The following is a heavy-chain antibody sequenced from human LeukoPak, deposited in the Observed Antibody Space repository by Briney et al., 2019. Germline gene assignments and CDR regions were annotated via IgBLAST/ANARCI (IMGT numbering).Heavy chain of an antibody. CDR1: RFTLSTYW. V-gene: IGHV3-74*01. Sequence: GGSLSLSCAASRFTLSTYWMHWVRQAPGKGLVWVSRINADGSGITYADSVKGRFTISRDNAKNTLYLQMSSLRAEDTAVYYCARAPSGCYYMDVWGKWTTVTVSS. CDR3: ARAPSGCYYMDV. D-gene: IGHD3-10*01. CDR2: INADGSGI. J-gene: IGHJ6*03.